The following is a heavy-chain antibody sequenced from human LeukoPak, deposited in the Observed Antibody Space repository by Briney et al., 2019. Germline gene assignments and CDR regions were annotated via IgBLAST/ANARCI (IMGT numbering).Heavy chain of an antibody. CDR2: ISYSGSS. J-gene: IGHJ4*02. Sequence: SETLSLTCTFSGGSISSNTYYWAWIRQPPGKGLEWIGTISYSGSSYYNPSLNSRVTISVDTSKNQFFLNLTSVTATDTALYYCERHGYYYSSGPLFDSWGQGTLVTVSS. CDR1: GGSISSNTYY. CDR3: ERHGYYYSSGPLFDS. V-gene: IGHV4-39*01. D-gene: IGHD3-10*01.